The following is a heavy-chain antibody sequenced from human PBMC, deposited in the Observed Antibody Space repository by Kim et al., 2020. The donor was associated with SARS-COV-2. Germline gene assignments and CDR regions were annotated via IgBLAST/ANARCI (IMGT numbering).Heavy chain of an antibody. Sequence: GGSLRLSCAASGFTFSSYSMNWVRQAPGKGLEWVSSISSSRSYIYYADSVKGRFTISRDNAKNSLYPQMNSLRAEDTAVYYCATPLMEVDTAPAPKTDYWGQGTLVTVSS. D-gene: IGHD5-18*01. CDR3: ATPLMEVDTAPAPKTDY. CDR2: ISSSRSYI. CDR1: GFTFSSYS. J-gene: IGHJ4*02. V-gene: IGHV3-21*01.